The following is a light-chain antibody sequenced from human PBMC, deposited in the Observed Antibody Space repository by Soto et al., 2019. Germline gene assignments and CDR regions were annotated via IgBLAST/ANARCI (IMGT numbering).Light chain of an antibody. Sequence: EIVLTQSPATLSLSPGERATLSCRASQSVNSYLAWYQQKPGQAPRLLIYDASNRATGIPARFSGSGSGTEFTLTISSLQHDDFAVYFCQQHSSWSRFTFGGGTKVEIK. CDR1: QSVNSY. V-gene: IGKV3-11*01. J-gene: IGKJ4*01. CDR3: QQHSSWSRFT. CDR2: DAS.